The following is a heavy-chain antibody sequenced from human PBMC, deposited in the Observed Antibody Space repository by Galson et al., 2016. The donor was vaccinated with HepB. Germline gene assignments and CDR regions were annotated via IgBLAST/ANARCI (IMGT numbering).Heavy chain of an antibody. CDR1: GFSFNDFY. CDR2: ISHSGNTR. J-gene: IGHJ4*02. D-gene: IGHD1-1*01. CDR3: ARRVNNWTGDRRLFDL. Sequence: SLRLSCAASGFSFNDFYMSWIRQPPGKALEWISYISHSGNTREYADSVKGRFTVSRDNNKNSVYLQLNSLRAEDTALYYCARRVNNWTGDRRLFDLWGQGTLVAVSS. V-gene: IGHV3-11*01.